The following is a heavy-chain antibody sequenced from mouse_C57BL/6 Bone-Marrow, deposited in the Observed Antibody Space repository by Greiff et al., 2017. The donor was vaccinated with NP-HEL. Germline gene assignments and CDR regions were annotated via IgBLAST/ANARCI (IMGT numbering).Heavy chain of an antibody. Sequence: QVQLKQSGAELVKPGASVKISCKASGYAFSSYWMNWVKQRPGKGLEWIGQIYPGDGDTNYNGKFKGKATLTADKSSSTAYMQLSSLTSEDSAVYFCAREGGTQYYYAMDYWGQGTSVTVSS. J-gene: IGHJ4*01. CDR1: GYAFSSYW. CDR2: IYPGDGDT. CDR3: AREGGTQYYYAMDY. D-gene: IGHD2-14*01. V-gene: IGHV1-80*01.